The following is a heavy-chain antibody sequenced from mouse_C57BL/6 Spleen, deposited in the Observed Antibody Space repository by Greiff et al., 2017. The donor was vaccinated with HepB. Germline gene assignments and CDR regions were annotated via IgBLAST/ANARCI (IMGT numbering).Heavy chain of an antibody. CDR1: GFSFNTYA. CDR2: IRSKSNNYAT. J-gene: IGHJ2*01. D-gene: IGHD2-4*01. Sequence: DVQLQESGGGLVQPKGSLKLSCAASGFSFNTYAMNWVRQAPGKGLEWAARIRSKSNNYATYYADSVKDRFTISRDDSESMLYLQMNNLKTEDTAMYYCVRQYDYDEDFDYWGQGTTLTVSS. CDR3: VRQYDYDEDFDY. V-gene: IGHV10-1*01.